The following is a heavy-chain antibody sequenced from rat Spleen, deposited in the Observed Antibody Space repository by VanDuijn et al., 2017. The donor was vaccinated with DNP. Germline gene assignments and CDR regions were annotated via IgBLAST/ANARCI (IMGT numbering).Heavy chain of an antibody. Sequence: QVQLQQSGAELAKPGSSVKISCKASGNTFITVYFAWINQTSGPGLEYIGYIPTISGGTDYTENFKGKATLTVDRSSNTAFMQLSSLTPDDSAVSYCARGGDWIWVAYWGQGTRVTVSS. J-gene: IGHJ3*01. V-gene: IGHV1-43*01. CDR1: GNTFITVY. CDR2: IPTISGGT. D-gene: IGHD1-1*01. CDR3: ARGGDWIWVAY.